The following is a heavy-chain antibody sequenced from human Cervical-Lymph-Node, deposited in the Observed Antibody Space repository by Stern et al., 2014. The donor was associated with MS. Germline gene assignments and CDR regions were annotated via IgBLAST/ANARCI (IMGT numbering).Heavy chain of an antibody. V-gene: IGHV1-2*02. Sequence: MQLVESGAEVKKPGTSVKVSCKASGYTFTGYYMHWVRQAPGQGLEWMGWINPNSGGTNYAQKFQGRVAMTRDTSINIVYMELSSLRSDDTAVYYCARDLGVFIPSSSSSEGPWGQGTLVTVSS. D-gene: IGHD6-6*01. J-gene: IGHJ5*02. CDR3: ARDLGVFIPSSSSSEGP. CDR1: GYTFTGYY. CDR2: INPNSGGT.